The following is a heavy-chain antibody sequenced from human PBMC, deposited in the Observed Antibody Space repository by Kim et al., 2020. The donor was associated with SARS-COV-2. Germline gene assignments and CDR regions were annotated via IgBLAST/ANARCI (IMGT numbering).Heavy chain of an antibody. D-gene: IGHD1-1*01. CDR3: AREGLDWISAFDI. J-gene: IGHJ3*02. V-gene: IGHV4-30-2*05. Sequence: NPSLKSRVTISVDTSKNQFSLKLSSVTAADTAVYYCAREGLDWISAFDIWGQGTMVTVSA.